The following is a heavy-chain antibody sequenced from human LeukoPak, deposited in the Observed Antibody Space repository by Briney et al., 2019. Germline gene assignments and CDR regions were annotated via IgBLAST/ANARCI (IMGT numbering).Heavy chain of an antibody. CDR2: IYYSGSA. CDR1: GGSISSSSYY. D-gene: IGHD3-16*01. V-gene: IGHV4-39*07. CDR3: ARETSQKGAHYMDV. Sequence: SETLSLTCTVSGGSISSSSYYWGWIRQPPGKGLEWIGSIYYSGSAYYNPSLKSRVTISVDTSKNQFSLKLTSVTAADTAVYYCARETSQKGAHYMDVWGKGTTVTISS. J-gene: IGHJ6*03.